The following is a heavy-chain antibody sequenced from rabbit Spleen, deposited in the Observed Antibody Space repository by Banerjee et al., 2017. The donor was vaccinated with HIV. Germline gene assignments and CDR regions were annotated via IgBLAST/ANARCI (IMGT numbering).Heavy chain of an antibody. CDR1: GFSFSSNW. D-gene: IGHD1-1*01. J-gene: IGHJ4*01. CDR3: ARDLTSVIGWNFNL. Sequence: QEQLVESGGGLVKPEGSLKLSCTASGFSFSSNWICWVRQAPGKGLEWIACIDTNDGDTDYANWPKGRFTISKTSSTTVTLQMTSLTAADTATYFCARDLTSVIGWNFNLWGPGTLVTVS. CDR2: IDTNDGDT. V-gene: IGHV1S45*01.